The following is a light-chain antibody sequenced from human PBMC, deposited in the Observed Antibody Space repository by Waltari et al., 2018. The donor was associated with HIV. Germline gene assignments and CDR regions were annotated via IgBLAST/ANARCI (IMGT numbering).Light chain of an antibody. CDR2: DVN. J-gene: IGLJ1*01. CDR1: SSDVGGYNY. CDR3: YSYAGSYTAV. Sequence: QSALTQPRSVSGSPGQPVTISCTGTSSDVGGYNYVSWYQQHPGKAPKLMIYDVNKRTAGVPDRFAGSKSGNTASLTISGLQTEDEADYYCYSYAGSYTAVFGTGTTVTVL. V-gene: IGLV2-11*01.